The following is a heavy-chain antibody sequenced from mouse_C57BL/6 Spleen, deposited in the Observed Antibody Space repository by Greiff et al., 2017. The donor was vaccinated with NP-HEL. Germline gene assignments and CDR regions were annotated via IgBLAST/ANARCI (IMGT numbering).Heavy chain of an antibody. V-gene: IGHV5-12*01. D-gene: IGHD2-1*01. CDR1: GFTFSDYY. J-gene: IGHJ4*01. CDR2: IRNGGGST. CDR3: ARQGNYYAMDY. Sequence: DVMLVESGGGLVQPGGSLKLSCAASGFTFSDYYMYWVRQTPEKRLEWVAYIRNGGGSTYYPDTVKGRFTISRDNAKNTLYLQMSRLKSEDTAMYYCARQGNYYAMDYWGQGTSVTVSS.